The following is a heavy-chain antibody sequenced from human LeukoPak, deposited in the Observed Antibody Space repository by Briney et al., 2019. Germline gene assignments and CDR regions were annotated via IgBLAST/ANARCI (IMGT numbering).Heavy chain of an antibody. V-gene: IGHV3-33*06. CDR3: AKDWDSHEYNWFDP. CDR1: GFTFSSYG. CDR2: IWYDGSNK. D-gene: IGHD5-18*01. J-gene: IGHJ5*02. Sequence: GGSLRLSCAASGFTFSSYGMHWVRQAPGKGLEWVAVIWYDGSNKYYADSVKGRFTISRDNSKNTLYLQMNSLRAEDTAVYDCAKDWDSHEYNWFDPWGQGTLVTVSS.